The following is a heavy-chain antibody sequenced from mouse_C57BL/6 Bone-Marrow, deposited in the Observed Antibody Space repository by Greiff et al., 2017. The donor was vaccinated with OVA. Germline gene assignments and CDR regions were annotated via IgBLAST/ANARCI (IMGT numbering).Heavy chain of an antibody. V-gene: IGHV1-81*01. CDR2: IYPRSGNT. CDR3: AFTTGFDY. CDR1: GYTFTSYG. D-gene: IGHD2-12*01. Sequence: QVTLKVSGAELARPGASVKLSCKASGYTFTSYGISWVKQRTGQGLEWIGEIYPRSGNTYYNEKFKGKATLTADKSSSTAYMELRSLTSEDSAVYFCAFTTGFDYWGQGTTLTVSS. J-gene: IGHJ2*01.